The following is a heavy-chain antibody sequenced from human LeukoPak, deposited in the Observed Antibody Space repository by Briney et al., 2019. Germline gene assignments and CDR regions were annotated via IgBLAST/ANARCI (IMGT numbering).Heavy chain of an antibody. V-gene: IGHV3-48*04. CDR3: ARGGGDYVVVPAAMPYPPQWFDP. CDR1: GFTFSRYS. J-gene: IGHJ5*02. Sequence: GGSLRLSCAASGFTFSRYSMTWVRQAPGKGLEWISYISSSGSTIFYADSVKGRFTISRDNAKNSLYLQMNSLRAEDTAVYYCARGGGDYVVVPAAMPYPPQWFDPWGQGTLVTVSS. CDR2: ISSSGSTI. D-gene: IGHD2-2*01.